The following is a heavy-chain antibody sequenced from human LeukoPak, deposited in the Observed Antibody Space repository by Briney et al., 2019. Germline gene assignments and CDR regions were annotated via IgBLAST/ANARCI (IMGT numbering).Heavy chain of an antibody. CDR1: GGSISSGGYY. CDR3: ARSEDSGSIDY. D-gene: IGHD3-10*01. CDR2: IYYSGST. V-gene: IGHV4-31*03. J-gene: IGHJ4*02. Sequence: SETLSLTCTVSGGSISSGGYYWSWIRQHPGKGLEWIGYIYYSGSTYYNPSLKSRVTISVDTSKNQFSLKLSSVTAADTAVYYCARSEDSGSIDYWGQGTLVAVSS.